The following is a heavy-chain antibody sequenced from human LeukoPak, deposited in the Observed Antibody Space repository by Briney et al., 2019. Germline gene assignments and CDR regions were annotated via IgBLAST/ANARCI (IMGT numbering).Heavy chain of an antibody. D-gene: IGHD4-17*01. CDR3: AKENYGDSTGGRFQH. Sequence: PGGSLRLSCAASGFTFSSYAMSWVRQAPGKGLEWISVISGSGGSTYYADSVKGRFTVSRDNSKNTLYLQMSSLRAEDTAVYYCAKENYGDSTGGRFQHWGQGTLVTVSS. V-gene: IGHV3-23*01. J-gene: IGHJ1*01. CDR2: ISGSGGST. CDR1: GFTFSSYA.